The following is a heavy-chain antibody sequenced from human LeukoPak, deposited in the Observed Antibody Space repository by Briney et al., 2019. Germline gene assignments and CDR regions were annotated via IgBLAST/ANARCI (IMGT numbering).Heavy chain of an antibody. Sequence: SETLSLTCTVSGGSISSGDYYWSWIRQPPGKGLEWIGYIYYSGSTYYNPSLKSRVTISVDTSKNQFSLKLSSVTAADTAVYYWARSFGDLVIYFDYWGQGTLVTVSS. D-gene: IGHD2-21*02. V-gene: IGHV4-30-4*01. CDR1: GGSISSGDYY. J-gene: IGHJ4*02. CDR2: IYYSGST. CDR3: ARSFGDLVIYFDY.